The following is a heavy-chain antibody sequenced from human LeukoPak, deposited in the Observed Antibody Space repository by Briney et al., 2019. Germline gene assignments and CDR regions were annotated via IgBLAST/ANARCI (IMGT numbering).Heavy chain of an antibody. CDR2: ISSSGSTI. J-gene: IGHJ4*02. CDR3: ARDRGDRSLDY. D-gene: IGHD3-10*01. Sequence: GGSLRLSCAASGFTFSRYEMNWVRQAPGKGLEWVSYISSSGSTIYYADSVKGRFTISRDNAKNSLYLQMNSLRAEDTAVYYCARDRGDRSLDYWGQGTLVTVSS. V-gene: IGHV3-48*03. CDR1: GFTFSRYE.